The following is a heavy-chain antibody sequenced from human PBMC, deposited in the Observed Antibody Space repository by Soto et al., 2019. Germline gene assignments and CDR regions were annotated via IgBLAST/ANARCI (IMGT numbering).Heavy chain of an antibody. V-gene: IGHV1-69*13. CDR2: IIPINGTA. D-gene: IGHD3-10*01. CDR3: GRETYIYKVRGVIIAMYYFDY. CDR1: GGTFSSYA. Sequence: SVKVSCKASGGTFSSYAISWVRQAPGQGLEWMGGIIPINGTANYAQKLQGRVTMTADESTSTAYMDLRSLRSDDTAVYYCGRETYIYKVRGVIIAMYYFDYWGKGPLSPSPQ. J-gene: IGHJ4*02.